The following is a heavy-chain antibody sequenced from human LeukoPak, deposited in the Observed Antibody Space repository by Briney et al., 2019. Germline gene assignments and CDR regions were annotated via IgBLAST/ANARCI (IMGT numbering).Heavy chain of an antibody. D-gene: IGHD3-9*01. V-gene: IGHV3-21*01. CDR1: GFTFSSYS. CDR3: ARETYDILTGYYNLDY. J-gene: IGHJ4*02. CDR2: ISSSSSYI. Sequence: PGGSLRLSCAASGFTFSSYSMKWVRPAPGKGLGWVSSISSSSSYIYYADSVKGRFTISRDNAKNSLYLQMNSPRAEDTAVYYCARETYDILTGYYNLDYWGQGTLVTVSS.